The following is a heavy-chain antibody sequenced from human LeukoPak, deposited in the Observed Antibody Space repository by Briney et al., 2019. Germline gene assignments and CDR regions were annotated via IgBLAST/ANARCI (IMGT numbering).Heavy chain of an antibody. V-gene: IGHV1-2*02. D-gene: IGHD6-13*01. Sequence: ASVKVSCKASGYTFTSYDINWVRQATGQGLEWMGWMNSNSGGTNYAQKFQGRVTMTRDTSISTAYMELSRLRSDDTAVYYCARSSSWYPHFDYWGQGTLVTVSS. CDR2: MNSNSGGT. CDR3: ARSSSWYPHFDY. J-gene: IGHJ4*02. CDR1: GYTFTSYD.